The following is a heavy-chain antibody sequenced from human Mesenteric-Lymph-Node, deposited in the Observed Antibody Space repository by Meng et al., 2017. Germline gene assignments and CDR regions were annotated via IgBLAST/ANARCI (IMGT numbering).Heavy chain of an antibody. Sequence: QVQLVGCGGGVVQPGRSLRLSCAASGFTFSSYAMHWVRQAPGKGLEWVAVISYDGSNKYYADSVKGRFTISRDNSKNTLYLQMNSLRAEDTAVYYSGVATGWGQGTLVTVFS. CDR3: GVATG. D-gene: IGHD5-12*01. CDR1: GFTFSSYA. J-gene: IGHJ4*02. CDR2: ISYDGSNK. V-gene: IGHV3-30*04.